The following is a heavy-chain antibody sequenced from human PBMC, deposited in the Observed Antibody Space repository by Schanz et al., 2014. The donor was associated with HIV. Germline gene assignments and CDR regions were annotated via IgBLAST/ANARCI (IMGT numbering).Heavy chain of an antibody. Sequence: QMQLEESGGAVVRPGGSLRLSCAASGFTFSSYGMHWVRQAPGKGLEWVAVISYDGSNKYYADSVKGRFTISRDNSKNTLYLQMNSLRAEDTAVYYCAKDRITGTTGVPYYYYGMDVWGQGTTVTVSS. CDR1: GFTFSSYG. V-gene: IGHV3-30*18. CDR2: ISYDGSNK. CDR3: AKDRITGTTGVPYYYYGMDV. D-gene: IGHD1-7*01. J-gene: IGHJ6*02.